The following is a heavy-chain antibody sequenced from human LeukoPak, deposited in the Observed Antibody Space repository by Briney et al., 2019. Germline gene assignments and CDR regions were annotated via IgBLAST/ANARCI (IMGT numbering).Heavy chain of an antibody. D-gene: IGHD6-13*01. CDR3: AREISAAAGTHALDI. V-gene: IGHV1-69*04. Sequence: SVKVSCKASGGTFSSYAISWVRQAPGQGLEWMGRIIPILGIANYAQKFQGRVTITADKSTSTAYMELSSLRSEDTAVYYCAREISAAAGTHALDIWGQGTMVTVSS. CDR1: GGTFSSYA. J-gene: IGHJ3*02. CDR2: IIPILGIA.